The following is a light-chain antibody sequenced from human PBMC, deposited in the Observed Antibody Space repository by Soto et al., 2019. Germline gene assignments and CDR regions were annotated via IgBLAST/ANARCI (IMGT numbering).Light chain of an antibody. V-gene: IGKV3-15*01. CDR3: QQYNNWPPV. CDR1: QSVSSN. CDR2: GAS. J-gene: IGKJ3*01. Sequence: EIVMTQSPATLSVSPGERATLSCRASQSVSSNLAWYQQKPGQAPRLLIFGASTRATGIPARFSGSESGTEFNLTISSLQSEDFAFYYCQQYNNWPPVFGPGTKVDIK.